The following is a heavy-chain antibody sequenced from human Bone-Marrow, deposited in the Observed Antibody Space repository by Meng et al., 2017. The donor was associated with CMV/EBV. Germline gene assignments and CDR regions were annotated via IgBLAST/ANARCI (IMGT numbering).Heavy chain of an antibody. J-gene: IGHJ4*02. V-gene: IGHV4-34*01. D-gene: IGHD3-16*01. CDR2: ISDSGST. CDR1: GESFSDHY. Sequence: GSLRLSCAAYGESFSDHYCTWIRQPPEKGLEWIAQISDSGSTNYNPSLKSRVIITVDTSKTQFPCKVTSVTAADTAGSYCARSIPPQGEPDIPQLDYWGQGTLVTVSS. CDR3: ARSIPPQGEPDIPQLDY.